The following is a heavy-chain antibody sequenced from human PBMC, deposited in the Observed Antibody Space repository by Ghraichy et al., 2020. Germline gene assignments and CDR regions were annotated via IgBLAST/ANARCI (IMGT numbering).Heavy chain of an antibody. D-gene: IGHD3-3*01. Sequence: TLSLTCAVYGGSFSGYYWSWIRQPPGKGLEWIGEINHSGSTNYNPSLKSRVTITVDTSKNQFSLKLSSVTAADTAVYYCARGYDFWSGYYPYNWFDPWGQGTLVTVSS. V-gene: IGHV4-34*01. CDR3: ARGYDFWSGYYPYNWFDP. CDR1: GGSFSGYY. CDR2: INHSGST. J-gene: IGHJ5*02.